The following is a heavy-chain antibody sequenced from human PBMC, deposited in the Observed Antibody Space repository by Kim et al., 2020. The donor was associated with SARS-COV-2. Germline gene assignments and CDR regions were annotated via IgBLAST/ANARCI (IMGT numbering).Heavy chain of an antibody. V-gene: IGHV1-18*01. D-gene: IGHD7-27*01. Sequence: TNYAQKLQGRVNMTTDTSTRTAYMELRSLRTDDTAVYYCARWATGDPVFDYWGQGTLVTVSS. CDR2: T. J-gene: IGHJ4*02. CDR3: ARWATGDPVFDY.